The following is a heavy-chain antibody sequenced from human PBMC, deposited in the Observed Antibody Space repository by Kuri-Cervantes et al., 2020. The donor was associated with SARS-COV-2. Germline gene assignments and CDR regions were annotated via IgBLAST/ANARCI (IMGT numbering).Heavy chain of an antibody. CDR2: IKQDGSEK. J-gene: IGHJ4*02. CDR1: GFTFSNAW. V-gene: IGHV3-7*03. D-gene: IGHD3-22*01. Sequence: GESLKISCAASGFTFSNAWMSWVRQAPGKGLELVANIKQDGSEKYYVDSVKGRFTISRDNAKNTLYLQMNSLRAEDTAIYYCASGYSIDYWGQGTLVTVSS. CDR3: ASGYSIDY.